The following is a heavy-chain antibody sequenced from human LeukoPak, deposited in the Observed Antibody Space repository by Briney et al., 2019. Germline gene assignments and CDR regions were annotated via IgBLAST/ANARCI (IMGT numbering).Heavy chain of an antibody. V-gene: IGHV4-34*01. D-gene: IGHD3-10*01. J-gene: IGHJ4*02. CDR2: INHSGNT. Sequence: RPSETLSLTCAVYGGSFSGYYWSWIRQPPGKGLEWIGEINHSGNTNYNPSLKSRVTLSVDTSKNQFSLKLSSMTAADTAVYYCARGALLWFGERMEYYFDYWGQGTLLTVSS. CDR1: GGSFSGYY. CDR3: ARGALLWFGERMEYYFDY.